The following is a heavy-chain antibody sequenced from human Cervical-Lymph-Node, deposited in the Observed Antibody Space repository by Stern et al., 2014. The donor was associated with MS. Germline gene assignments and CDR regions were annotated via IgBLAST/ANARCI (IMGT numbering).Heavy chain of an antibody. V-gene: IGHV1-69*01. D-gene: IGHD3-3*01. Sequence: VQLVQSGAEVKKPGSSVKVSCKASGGTFSSYAISWVRQAPGQGLERMGGLITICGTAYYAQKVQGSVRITADESPGTAHMELSSLRSEDTAVYYCARDYDFGSGGHYYYYGMDVGGQGTTVTV. CDR2: LITICGTA. J-gene: IGHJ6*02. CDR1: GGTFSSYA. CDR3: ARDYDFGSGGHYYYYGMDV.